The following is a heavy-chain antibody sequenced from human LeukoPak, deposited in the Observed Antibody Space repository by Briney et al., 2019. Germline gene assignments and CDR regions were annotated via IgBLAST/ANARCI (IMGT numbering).Heavy chain of an antibody. CDR2: IYYSGST. V-gene: IGHV4-39*07. J-gene: IGHJ4*02. Sequence: PSETLSLTCTVSGGSISSSSYYWGWIRQPPGKGLEWIGSIYYSGSTYYNPSLKSRVTISVDTSKNQFSLKLSSVTAADTAVYYCARCRHSGYDLARGIFDYWGQGTLVTVSS. D-gene: IGHD5-12*01. CDR1: GGSISSSSYY. CDR3: ARCRHSGYDLARGIFDY.